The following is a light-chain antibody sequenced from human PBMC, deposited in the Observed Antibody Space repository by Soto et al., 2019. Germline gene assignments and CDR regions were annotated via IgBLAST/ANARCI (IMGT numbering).Light chain of an antibody. Sequence: EIVLTQSPGTLSLSPGERASLSCRASQSVNNGYLAWYQQKPGQAPRLLIYGASTRATGIPDRFSGSGSGTDFTLTISRLEPEDFAVYFCQQYGDSRTFGQGTKVDIK. CDR1: QSVNNGY. J-gene: IGKJ1*01. V-gene: IGKV3-20*01. CDR2: GAS. CDR3: QQYGDSRT.